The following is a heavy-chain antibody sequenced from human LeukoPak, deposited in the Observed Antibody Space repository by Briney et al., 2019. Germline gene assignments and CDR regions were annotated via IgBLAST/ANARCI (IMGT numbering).Heavy chain of an antibody. CDR2: INPNSGGT. CDR3: ARGRAGDYFDS. V-gene: IGHV1-2*02. Sequence: ASVKVSCKASGYTFPDYFMHWVRQAPGQGLEWMGWINPNSGGTSYAQKFQGRVTMTRDTSVTTAYMDLGRLRSDDTALYYCARGRAGDYFDSWGQGTLVTISS. CDR1: GYTFPDYF. J-gene: IGHJ4*02.